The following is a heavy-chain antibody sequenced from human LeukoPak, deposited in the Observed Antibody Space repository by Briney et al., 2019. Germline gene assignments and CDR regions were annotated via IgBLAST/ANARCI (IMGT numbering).Heavy chain of an antibody. CDR2: INPSGTT. V-gene: IGHV1-46*01. D-gene: IGHD5-18*01. J-gene: IGHJ6*02. CDR3: ARDPVDTAMDYYYGMDV. Sequence: ASVRVSCKASGYTFSSYYMYWVRQAPGQGLEWMGIINPSGTTGYAQKFQGRVTITADKSTSTAYMELSGLRSEDTAVYYCARDPVDTAMDYYYGMDVWGQGTTVTVSS. CDR1: GYTFSSYY.